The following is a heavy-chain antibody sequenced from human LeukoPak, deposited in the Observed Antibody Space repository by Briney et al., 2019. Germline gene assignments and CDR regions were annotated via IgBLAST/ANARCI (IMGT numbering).Heavy chain of an antibody. CDR3: AKGRAETTGTFDI. CDR1: GFTFRRYA. D-gene: IGHD1-1*01. CDR2: IRSSGGST. Sequence: PGGSLRLSCAASGFTFRRYAMSWVRQAPGKGLEWVSSIRSSGGSTYYADSVKGRFSISRDNSKNTLYLEMNSLRAEDTAVYHCAKGRAETTGTFDIWGQGTMVTVSS. J-gene: IGHJ3*02. V-gene: IGHV3-23*01.